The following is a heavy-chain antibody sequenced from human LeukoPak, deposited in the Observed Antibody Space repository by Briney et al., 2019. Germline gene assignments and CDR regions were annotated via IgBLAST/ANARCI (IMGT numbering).Heavy chain of an antibody. CDR3: AKAPLSVVVVAATPSLGY. D-gene: IGHD2-15*01. CDR1: GFTFSSYG. CDR2: IRYDGSNK. Sequence: GGSLRLSCAASGFTFSSYGMHWVRQAPGKGLEWVAFIRYDGSNKYYADSVKGRFTIYRDNSKNTLYLQMNSLRAEDTAVYYCAKAPLSVVVVAATPSLGYWGQGTLVTVSS. V-gene: IGHV3-30*02. J-gene: IGHJ4*02.